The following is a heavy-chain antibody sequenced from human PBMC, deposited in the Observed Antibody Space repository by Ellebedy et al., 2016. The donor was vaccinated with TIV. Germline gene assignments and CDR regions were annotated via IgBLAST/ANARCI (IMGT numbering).Heavy chain of an antibody. J-gene: IGHJ4*02. Sequence: GGSLRLSCAASGFTFSSYAMHWVRQAPGKGLEWVAVISYDGSNKYYADSVKGRFTISRDNSKNTLYLQMNSLRAEDTAVYYCARVTRLSGWQQIDYWGQGTLVTVSS. CDR2: ISYDGSNK. D-gene: IGHD6-19*01. CDR1: GFTFSSYA. CDR3: ARVTRLSGWQQIDY. V-gene: IGHV3-30*04.